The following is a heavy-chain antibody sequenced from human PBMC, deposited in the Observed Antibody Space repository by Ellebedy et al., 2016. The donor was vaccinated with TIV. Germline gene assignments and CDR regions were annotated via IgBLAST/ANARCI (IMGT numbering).Heavy chain of an antibody. Sequence: MPSETLSLTCTVSGASISSYYWGWIRQPAGKGLEWIGRIYFSGSVDYHPSLKSRVTMSLDTPKNQFSLKLSSVTAADTAIYYCARVGCSSSNCYPGAFDPWGQGALVTVSS. J-gene: IGHJ5*02. V-gene: IGHV4-4*07. CDR1: GASISSYY. CDR2: IYFSGSV. D-gene: IGHD2-2*01. CDR3: ARVGCSSSNCYPGAFDP.